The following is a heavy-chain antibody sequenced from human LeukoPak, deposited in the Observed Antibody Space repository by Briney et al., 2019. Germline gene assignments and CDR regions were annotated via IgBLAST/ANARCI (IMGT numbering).Heavy chain of an antibody. CDR3: ARSHCSGGSCYSPFDY. J-gene: IGHJ4*02. CDR2: ISSSSTI. V-gene: IGHV3-48*01. CDR1: GFTFSSYS. D-gene: IGHD2-15*01. Sequence: GGSLRLSCAASGFTFSSYSMNWVRQAPGKGLEWVSYISSSSTIYYADSVKGRFTISRDNAKNSLYLQMNSLRAEDTAVYYCARSHCSGGSCYSPFDYWGQGTLVTVSS.